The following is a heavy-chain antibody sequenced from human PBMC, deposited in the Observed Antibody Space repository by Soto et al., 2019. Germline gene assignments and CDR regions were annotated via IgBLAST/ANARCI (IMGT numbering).Heavy chain of an antibody. CDR1: DGSISSGSDY. CDR3: ASHSKGITPLDG. Sequence: QLQLQESGPGLVKPSETLSLTCTVSDGSISSGSDYWAWIRQPPGKGLEWIGSISNSGSTYYNPSLKSRVTISVDTSKNQFSLKLSSVTAADTALYYCASHSKGITPLDGWGKGTAVTVSS. J-gene: IGHJ6*04. CDR2: ISNSGST. D-gene: IGHD3-10*01. V-gene: IGHV4-39*01.